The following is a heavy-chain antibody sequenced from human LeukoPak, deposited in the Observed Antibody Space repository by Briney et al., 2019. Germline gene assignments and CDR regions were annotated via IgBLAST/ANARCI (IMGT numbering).Heavy chain of an antibody. J-gene: IGHJ4*02. CDR2: VYISGDT. CDR1: GGSVTTSY. V-gene: IGHV4-4*07. Sequence: PSETLSLTCTVSGGSVTTSYWSWIRQSAGEGLEWIGRVYISGDTKYNPSLKSRVIMSLDASKNQFSLSLRSVTAADMAVYYCARLIAEVGGGTNYFDTWGQGTLVTVSS. D-gene: IGHD2-21*01. CDR3: ARLIAEVGGGTNYFDT.